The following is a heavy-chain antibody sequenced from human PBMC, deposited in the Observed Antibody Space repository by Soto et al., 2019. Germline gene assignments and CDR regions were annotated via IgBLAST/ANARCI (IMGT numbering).Heavy chain of an antibody. J-gene: IGHJ6*02. Sequence: ASVKVSCKASGYTFTSYAMHWVRQARGQRLEWMGWINAGNGNTKYSQEFQGRVTITRDTSASTAYMELSSLRSEDTAVYYCARNFLWFGEYGMDVWGQGTTVTVSS. V-gene: IGHV1-3*01. D-gene: IGHD3-10*01. CDR2: INAGNGNT. CDR3: ARNFLWFGEYGMDV. CDR1: GYTFTSYA.